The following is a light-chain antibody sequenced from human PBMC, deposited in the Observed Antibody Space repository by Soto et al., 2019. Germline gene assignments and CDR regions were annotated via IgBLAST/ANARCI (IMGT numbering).Light chain of an antibody. CDR3: QQYNNWPRT. Sequence: EIVLTQSPGTLSLSPGERATLSCRASQSVSSNYLAWYQQKPGQAPRLLIYGASTRATGIPARVSGSRSGTEFTLTISSLQSEDFAVYYCQQYNNWPRTSGQGSKVDI. CDR1: QSVSSN. J-gene: IGKJ1*01. V-gene: IGKV3-15*01. CDR2: GAS.